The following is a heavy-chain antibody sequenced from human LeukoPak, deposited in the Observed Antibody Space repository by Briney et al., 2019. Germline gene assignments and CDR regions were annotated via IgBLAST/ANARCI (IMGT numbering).Heavy chain of an antibody. J-gene: IGHJ5*02. Sequence: SETLSLTCTVSGGSISSGDDYWSWIRQPPGKGLEWIGYIYYSGSTYYNPSLKSRVTISVDTSKNQFSLKLSSVTAADTAVYYCARDWFGELTGIDPWGQGTLVTVSS. CDR1: GGSISSGDDY. CDR3: ARDWFGELTGIDP. D-gene: IGHD3-10*01. CDR2: IYYSGST. V-gene: IGHV4-30-4*01.